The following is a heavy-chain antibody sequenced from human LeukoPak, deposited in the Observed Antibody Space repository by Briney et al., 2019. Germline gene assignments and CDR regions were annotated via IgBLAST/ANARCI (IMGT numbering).Heavy chain of an antibody. J-gene: IGHJ4*02. CDR1: GYTFTGYY. V-gene: IGHV1-2*02. CDR3: ARATGSWYLFDH. D-gene: IGHD6-13*01. CDR2: INPNSGGT. Sequence: ASVKVSCKASGYTFTGYYMHWVRQAPGQGLEWMGWINPNSGGTNYAQKFQGRVTMTRDTSISTAYMELSRLRSDDTAVYYCARATGSWYLFDHWGQGTLVTVSS.